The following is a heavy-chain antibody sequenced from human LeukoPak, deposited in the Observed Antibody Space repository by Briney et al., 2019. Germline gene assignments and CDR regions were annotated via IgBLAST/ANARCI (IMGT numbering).Heavy chain of an antibody. Sequence: PSETLSLTCTVSGGSISSYYWSWLRQPPGKGLEWVGYIYYSGSTNYNPSLKSRVTISVDTSKNQFSLKLSSVTAADTAVYYCARDQGIAARRYYYYYMDVWGKGTTVTVSS. D-gene: IGHD6-6*01. CDR2: IYYSGST. CDR3: ARDQGIAARRYYYYYMDV. CDR1: GGSISSYY. J-gene: IGHJ6*03. V-gene: IGHV4-59*01.